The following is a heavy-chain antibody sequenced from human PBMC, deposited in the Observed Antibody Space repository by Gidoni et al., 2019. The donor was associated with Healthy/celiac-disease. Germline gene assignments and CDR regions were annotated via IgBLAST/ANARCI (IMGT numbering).Heavy chain of an antibody. V-gene: IGHV3-9*01. CDR1: GFPFDDYA. D-gene: IGHD5-12*01. Sequence: EVQLVESGGGLVQPGRSLRLSCAASGFPFDDYAMHWVRQAPGKGLEWVSGISWNSGSIGYADSVKGRFTISRDNAKNSLYLQMNSLRAEDTALYYCAKGLYSGYDLVAFDIWGQGTMVTVSS. J-gene: IGHJ3*02. CDR2: ISWNSGSI. CDR3: AKGLYSGYDLVAFDI.